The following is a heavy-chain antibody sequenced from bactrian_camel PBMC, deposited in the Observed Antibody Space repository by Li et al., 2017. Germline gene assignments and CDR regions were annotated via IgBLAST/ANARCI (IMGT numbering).Heavy chain of an antibody. CDR3: ATLSRSGYSFEY. J-gene: IGHJ4*01. CDR1: NLDYNNYY. Sequence: HVQLAESGGGSVQSGGSLRLTCVGYNLDYNNYYMGWFRQAPGKEREGVAASCSTGTSAYADSVRGRFTISRDVTKNKVYLQMNSLKTEDTALYHCATLSRSGYSFEYWGQGTQVTVS. CDR2: SCSTGTS. V-gene: IGHV3S53*01. D-gene: IGHD8*01.